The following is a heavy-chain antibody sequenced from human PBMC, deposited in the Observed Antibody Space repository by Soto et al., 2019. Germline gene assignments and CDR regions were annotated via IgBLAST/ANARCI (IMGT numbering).Heavy chain of an antibody. V-gene: IGHV4-39*01. J-gene: IGHJ4*02. CDR3: ANSYGDYVSY. CDR2: IYYSGST. CDR1: GGSISSSTYY. Sequence: QLQLQESGPGLVKPSETLSLTCTVSGGSISSSTYYWGWIRQPPGKGLEWIGRIYYSGSTYYNPSLQSRVTISVDTSKNQFSLKLSSVTAADTAVYYCANSYGDYVSYWGQGTLVTVSS. D-gene: IGHD4-17*01.